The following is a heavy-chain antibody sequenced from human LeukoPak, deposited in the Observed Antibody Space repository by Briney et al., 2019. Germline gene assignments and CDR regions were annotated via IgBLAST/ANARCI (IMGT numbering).Heavy chain of an antibody. D-gene: IGHD5-18*01. CDR3: AREAYGKRGYSYPNYYFDY. J-gene: IGHJ4*02. CDR2: IKQDGSEK. V-gene: IGHV3-7*01. CDR1: GFTFSSYW. Sequence: GGSLRLSCAASGFTFSSYWMSWVRQAPGKGLECVANIKQDGSEKYYVDSVKGRFTISRDNAKNSLYLQMNSLRAEDTAVYYCAREAYGKRGYSYPNYYFDYWGQGTLVTVSS.